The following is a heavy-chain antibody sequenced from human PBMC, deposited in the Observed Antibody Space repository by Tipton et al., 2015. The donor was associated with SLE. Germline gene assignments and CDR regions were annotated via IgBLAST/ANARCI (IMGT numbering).Heavy chain of an antibody. CDR3: ARDRVTNGNYDGFDM. CDR2: IWYDGSNK. Sequence: SLRLSCAASGFTFSSYGMHWVRQAPGKGLEWVAVIWYDGSNKYYADSVKGRFTISRDNAKNSLYLQMNSLRVEDTALYYCARDRVTNGNYDGFDMWGQGTMVTVSS. CDR1: GFTFSSYG. V-gene: IGHV3-33*01. D-gene: IGHD1-7*01. J-gene: IGHJ3*02.